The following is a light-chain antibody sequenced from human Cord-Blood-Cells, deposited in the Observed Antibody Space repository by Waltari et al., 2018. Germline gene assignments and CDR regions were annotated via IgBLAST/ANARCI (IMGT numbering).Light chain of an antibody. Sequence: SYELTQPPSVSVSPGQTARITCSGDALPKQYASWYQQKPGQAPVLVIYKDSERPSGIPERFSGSSSGTTVTLTISGVQAEDEADYYCQSADSSGTPYVFGTGTKVTVL. CDR3: QSADSSGTPYV. J-gene: IGLJ1*01. CDR1: ALPKQY. V-gene: IGLV3-25*03. CDR2: KDS.